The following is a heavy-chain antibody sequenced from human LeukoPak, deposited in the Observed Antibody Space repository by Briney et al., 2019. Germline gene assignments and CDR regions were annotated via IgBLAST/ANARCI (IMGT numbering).Heavy chain of an antibody. D-gene: IGHD1-26*01. CDR3: ARVLRPILYFDY. V-gene: IGHV3-7*01. J-gene: IGHJ4*02. CDR2: IKQDGSEK. Sequence: PGGSLRLSCAASGFTFSGYWVTWVRQAPGKGLEWVANIKQDGSEKNYVDSVKGRFTISRDNAKNSLYLQMNSLRAEDTAVYYCARVLRPILYFDYWGQGTLVTVSS. CDR1: GFTFSGYW.